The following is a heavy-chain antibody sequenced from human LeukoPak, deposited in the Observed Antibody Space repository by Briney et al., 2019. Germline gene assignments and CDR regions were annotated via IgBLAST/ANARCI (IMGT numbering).Heavy chain of an antibody. V-gene: IGHV3-30-3*02. CDR1: GFTFRSYA. CDR3: AKDPYRASSGLVDY. CDR2: ISYDGSNE. J-gene: IGHJ4*02. D-gene: IGHD5-12*01. Sequence: GGSLRLSCAASGFTFRSYAIHWVRQAPGKGLEWVAVISYDGSNEYYTDSVKGRFTISRDNSKNTLYLQMNSLRAEDTAVYYCAKDPYRASSGLVDYWGQGTLVTVSS.